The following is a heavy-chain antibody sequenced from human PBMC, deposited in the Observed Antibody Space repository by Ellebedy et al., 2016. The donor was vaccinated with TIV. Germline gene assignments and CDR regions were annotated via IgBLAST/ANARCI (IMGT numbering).Heavy chain of an antibody. CDR3: AKPSDPNPGYSASWATYFDY. J-gene: IGHJ4*02. CDR1: GFTFRRYG. V-gene: IGHV3-30*18. Sequence: GGSLRISXAASGFTFRRYGMHWVRQAPGKGLEWVAVISSDGSRRSYADSVRDRFTIYRDNSKNTLYVQMNSLRAEDTAVYYCAKPSDPNPGYSASWATYFDYWGQGTLVTVSS. D-gene: IGHD6-13*01. CDR2: ISSDGSRR.